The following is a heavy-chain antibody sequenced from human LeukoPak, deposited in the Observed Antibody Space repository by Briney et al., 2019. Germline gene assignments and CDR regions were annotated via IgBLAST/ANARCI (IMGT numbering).Heavy chain of an antibody. Sequence: EASVKVSCKASGYTFTGYYMHWVRQAPGQGLEWMGWINPNSGDTNYAQKFQVWVTMTRDTSISTAYMELSRLRSDDTAVYYCARARAPYYYYDMDVWGQGTTVTVSS. CDR3: ARARAPYYYYDMDV. CDR1: GYTFTGYY. J-gene: IGHJ6*02. V-gene: IGHV1-2*04. CDR2: INPNSGDT.